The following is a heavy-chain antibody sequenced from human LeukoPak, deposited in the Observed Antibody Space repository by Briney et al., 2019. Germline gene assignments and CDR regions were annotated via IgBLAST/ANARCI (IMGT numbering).Heavy chain of an antibody. Sequence: ARSLRLSCAASGFTFSSYDMRWVRQAPGKGLEWVSAISESGGSTYYADSVKGRFTISRDNSKNTLYLQMNSLRAEDTAVYYCAKDSSSWSGGWFDPWGQGTLVTVSS. D-gene: IGHD6-13*01. CDR3: AKDSSSWSGGWFDP. CDR1: GFTFSSYD. CDR2: ISESGGST. J-gene: IGHJ5*02. V-gene: IGHV3-23*01.